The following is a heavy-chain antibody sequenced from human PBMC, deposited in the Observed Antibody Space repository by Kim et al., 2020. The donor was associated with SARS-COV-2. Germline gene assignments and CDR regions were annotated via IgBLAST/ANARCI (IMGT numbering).Heavy chain of an antibody. V-gene: IGHV1-18*01. CDR3: ARVSDDSTD. D-gene: IGHD3-22*01. J-gene: IGHJ4*02. CDR2: GNT. Sequence: GNTNYAQKLQGRVTMTTDTSTSTAYMELRSLRSDDTAVYYCARVSDDSTDWGQGTLVTVSS.